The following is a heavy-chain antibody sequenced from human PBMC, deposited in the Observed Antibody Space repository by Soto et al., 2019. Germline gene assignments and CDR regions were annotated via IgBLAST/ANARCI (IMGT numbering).Heavy chain of an antibody. V-gene: IGHV1-18*01. CDR1: GYAFTWFN. J-gene: IGHJ6*02. CDR2: ISAYNGNT. CDR3: AREGQAPYYYYGMDV. Sequence: GASVKVSCKASGYAFTWFNIHWVRQAPGQRLEWMGWISAYNGNTNYAQKVQGRVTMTTDTSASTAYMELRSLRSDDTALYYCAREGQAPYYYYGMDVWGQGTTVTVSS.